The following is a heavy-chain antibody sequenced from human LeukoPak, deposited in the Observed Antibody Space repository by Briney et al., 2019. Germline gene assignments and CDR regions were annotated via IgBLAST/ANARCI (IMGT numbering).Heavy chain of an antibody. J-gene: IGHJ4*02. Sequence: GGSLRLSCVVSGFSFSSHEMNWVRQAPGKGLEWVSYINSGHSVHYADSVKGRFTVSRDNARDSLYLQMNSLRAEDTAVYYCARSLSGYITDSLFEQWGQGTLVTVSS. CDR3: ARSLSGYITDSLFEQ. D-gene: IGHD5-12*01. CDR2: INSGHSV. CDR1: GFSFSSHE. V-gene: IGHV3-48*03.